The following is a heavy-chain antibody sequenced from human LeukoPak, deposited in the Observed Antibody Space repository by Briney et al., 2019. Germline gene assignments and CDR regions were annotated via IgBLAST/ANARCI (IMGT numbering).Heavy chain of an antibody. CDR2: IHTGGAT. CDR3: ARGRGSD. D-gene: IGHD2-15*01. V-gene: IGHV3-53*01. CDR1: GFTDSTNF. Sequence: GGSLRLSCEASGFTDSTNFMGWVRQAPGKELEWVSIIHTGGATYYMESVKGRSSISRDNFKNTLYLQMNSLRAEDTAVYYCARGRGSDWGQGTLVTVSS. J-gene: IGHJ4*02.